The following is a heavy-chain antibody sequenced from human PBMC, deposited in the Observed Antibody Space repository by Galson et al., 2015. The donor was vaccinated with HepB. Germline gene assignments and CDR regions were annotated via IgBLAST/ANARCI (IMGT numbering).Heavy chain of an antibody. J-gene: IGHJ5*02. CDR3: ARDLGVVVAANNWFDP. Sequence: SLRLSCAASGFTFSSYGMHWVRQAPGKGLEWVAVVWYDGSNKYYADSVKGRFTISRDNSKNTLYLQMNSLRAEDTAVYYCARDLGVVVAANNWFDPWGQGTLVTVSS. CDR2: VWYDGSNK. CDR1: GFTFSSYG. V-gene: IGHV3-33*01. D-gene: IGHD2-15*01.